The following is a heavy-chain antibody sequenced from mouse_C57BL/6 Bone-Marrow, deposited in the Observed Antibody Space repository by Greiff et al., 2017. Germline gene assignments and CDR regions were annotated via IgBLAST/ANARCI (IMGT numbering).Heavy chain of an antibody. Sequence: VKLQQSGAELARPGASVKLSCKASGYTFTSYGISWVKQRTGQGLEWIGEIYPRSGNTYYNEKFKGKATLTADKSSSTAYMGLRSLTSEDSAVYFCARSEASDWGQGTSVTVSS. D-gene: IGHD3-1*01. CDR1: GYTFTSYG. J-gene: IGHJ4*01. CDR3: ARSEASD. V-gene: IGHV1-81*01. CDR2: IYPRSGNT.